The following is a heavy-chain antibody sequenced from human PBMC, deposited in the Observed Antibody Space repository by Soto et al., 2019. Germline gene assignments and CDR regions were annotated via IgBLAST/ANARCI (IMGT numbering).Heavy chain of an antibody. CDR2: INSDGSST. Sequence: EVHLVESGGGLVQPGGSLRLSCAASGFTISSYWMHWVREPPGKGLVWVSRINSDGSSTSYADSVKGRFTISRDNAKNTLYLQMNSLRAEETAVYYCVRRDDNNPVRICMDVWGKGTTVTVSS. D-gene: IGHD3-10*01. J-gene: IGHJ6*03. CDR3: VRRDDNNPVRICMDV. V-gene: IGHV3-74*01. CDR1: GFTISSYW.